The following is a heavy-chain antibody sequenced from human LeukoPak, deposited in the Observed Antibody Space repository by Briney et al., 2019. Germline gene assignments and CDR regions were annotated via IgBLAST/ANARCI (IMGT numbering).Heavy chain of an antibody. CDR1: GGSISSAVYS. J-gene: IGHJ1*01. Sequence: PSETLSLTCAVSGGSISSAVYSWSWIRQYPGKGLEWLGSMYYSGSTYSNPSLKSRLTISVDTSKNQSSLKVTSVTAADTAVYYCARVDRYHEFFQHWGQGTLVTVSS. V-gene: IGHV4-31*11. CDR2: MYYSGST. D-gene: IGHD1-14*01. CDR3: ARVDRYHEFFQH.